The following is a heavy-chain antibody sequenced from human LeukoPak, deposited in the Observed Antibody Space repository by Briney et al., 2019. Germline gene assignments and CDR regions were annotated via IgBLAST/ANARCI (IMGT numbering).Heavy chain of an antibody. CDR3: ARAVSGPLSSFDY. CDR1: GGSISSSSYY. Sequence: SETLSLTCTVSGGSISSSSYYWGWIRQPPGKGLEWIGSIYYSGSTYYNPSLKSRVTISVDTSKNQFSLKLSSVTAADTAVYYCARAVSGPLSSFDYWGQGTLVAVSS. D-gene: IGHD3-16*01. CDR2: IYYSGST. J-gene: IGHJ4*02. V-gene: IGHV4-39*07.